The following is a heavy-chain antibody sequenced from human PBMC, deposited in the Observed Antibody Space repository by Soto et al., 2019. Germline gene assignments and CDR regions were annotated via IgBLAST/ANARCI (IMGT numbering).Heavy chain of an antibody. CDR2: IFPSDSDT. V-gene: IGHV5-51*01. D-gene: IGHD4-4*01. J-gene: IGHJ5*02. Sequence: GESLKISCRTSGYRFTSYWIAWVRQMPGKGLEWMGIIFPSDSDTRYSPSFQGQVTISADRSTGPVFLRWASLKASDTAVYFCARKDYSSHFNGFDPYGQGTMGTVYS. CDR3: ARKDYSSHFNGFDP. CDR1: GYRFTSYW.